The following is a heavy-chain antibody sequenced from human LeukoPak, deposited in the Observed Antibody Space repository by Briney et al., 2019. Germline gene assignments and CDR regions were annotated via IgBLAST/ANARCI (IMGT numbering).Heavy chain of an antibody. J-gene: IGHJ4*02. Sequence: SETLSLTCTVSGGSISSYYWSWIRQPPGKGLEWIGYIYYSGSTNYNPSLKSRVTISVDTSKNQFSLKLSSVTAADTAVYYCARDGRCSGGSCYSDYWGQGTLATVSS. V-gene: IGHV4-59*01. CDR3: ARDGRCSGGSCYSDY. D-gene: IGHD2-15*01. CDR1: GGSISSYY. CDR2: IYYSGST.